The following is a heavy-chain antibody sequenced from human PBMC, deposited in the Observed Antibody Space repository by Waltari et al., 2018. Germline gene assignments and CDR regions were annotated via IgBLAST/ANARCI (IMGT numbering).Heavy chain of an antibody. V-gene: IGHV1-69*05. Sequence: QVQLVQSGAEVKKPGSSVKVSCKASGGTFSSYAISWVRQAPGQGLEWMGGFIPIVGTANYAQKFQGRVTMTTDTSTSTAYMELRSLRSDDTAVYYCARGGGSYQNWFDPWGQGTLVTVSS. CDR1: GGTFSSYA. CDR2: FIPIVGTA. CDR3: ARGGGSYQNWFDP. J-gene: IGHJ5*02. D-gene: IGHD2-15*01.